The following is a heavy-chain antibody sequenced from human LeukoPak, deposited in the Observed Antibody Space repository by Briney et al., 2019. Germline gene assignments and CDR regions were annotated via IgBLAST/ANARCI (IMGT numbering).Heavy chain of an antibody. V-gene: IGHV3-23*01. CDR3: VQDWAWGAFGY. D-gene: IGHD7-27*01. J-gene: IGHJ4*02. Sequence: GGSLRLSCAASGFTFSNYGMNWVRQAPGKGLEWVSGITPDAGRTYYADSVKGRFTIYRDNSKNTVYLQMNSLGAEDTAVYYCVQDWAWGAFGYWGQGTLVTVSS. CDR2: ITPDAGRT. CDR1: GFTFSNYG.